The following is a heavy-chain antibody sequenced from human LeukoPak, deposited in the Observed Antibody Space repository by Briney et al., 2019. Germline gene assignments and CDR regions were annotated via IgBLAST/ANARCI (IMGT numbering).Heavy chain of an antibody. Sequence: SETLSLTCVVYGGSFSGYYWSWIRQPPGKGLEWIGEINHSGSTNYNPSLKSRVTMSVDTSKNQFSLKLSSVTAADTAVYYCAREGSDYYGSGSYYRSYYYYMDVWGKGTTVTISS. CDR1: GGSFSGYY. D-gene: IGHD3-10*01. CDR3: AREGSDYYGSGSYYRSYYYYMDV. CDR2: INHSGST. V-gene: IGHV4-34*01. J-gene: IGHJ6*03.